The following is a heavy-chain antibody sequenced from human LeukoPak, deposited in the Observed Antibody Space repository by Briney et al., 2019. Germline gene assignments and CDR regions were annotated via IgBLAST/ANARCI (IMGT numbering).Heavy chain of an antibody. J-gene: IGHJ4*02. Sequence: SETLSLTCTVSGGFVSSGSYYWTWIRQPPGKGLEWIGYIHYSGSANYNPSLKSRVTISVDTSKNQFSLKLSSVTAADTAVYYCARENYYGSGKIDYWGQGTLVTVSS. CDR1: GGFVSSGSYY. V-gene: IGHV4-61*01. CDR2: IHYSGSA. CDR3: ARENYYGSGKIDY. D-gene: IGHD3-10*01.